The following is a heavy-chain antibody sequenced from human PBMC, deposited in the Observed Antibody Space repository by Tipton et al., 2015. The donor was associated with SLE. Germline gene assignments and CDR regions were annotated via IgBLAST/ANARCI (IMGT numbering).Heavy chain of an antibody. CDR2: INHSGST. Sequence: TLSLTCTVSGGSISSGDYYWSWIRQPPGKGLEWIGEINHSGSTNYNPSLKSRVTISVDTSKNQFSLKLSSVTAADTAVYYCASTDQYCGGDCYRDYWGQGTLVTVSS. CDR3: ASTDQYCGGDCYRDY. CDR1: GGSISSGDYY. D-gene: IGHD2-21*01. V-gene: IGHV4-30-4*08. J-gene: IGHJ4*02.